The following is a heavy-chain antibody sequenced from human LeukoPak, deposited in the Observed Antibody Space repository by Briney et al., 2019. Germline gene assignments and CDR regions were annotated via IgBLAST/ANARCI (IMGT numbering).Heavy chain of an antibody. V-gene: IGHV3-30*18. J-gene: IGHJ3*02. CDR2: ISYDGSNK. CDR1: GFTFSSYG. Sequence: GGSLRLSCAASGFTFSSYGMHWVRQAPGKGLEWEAVISYDGSNKYYADSVKGRFTISRDNSKNTLYLQMNSLRAEDTAVYYCAKEWDYDILTGPLAAFDIWGQGTMVTVSS. CDR3: AKEWDYDILTGPLAAFDI. D-gene: IGHD3-9*01.